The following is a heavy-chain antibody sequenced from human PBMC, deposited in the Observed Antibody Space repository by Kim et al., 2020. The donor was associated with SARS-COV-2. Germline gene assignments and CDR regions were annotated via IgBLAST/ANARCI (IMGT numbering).Heavy chain of an antibody. Sequence: GESLKISCKGSGYSFTSYWIGWVRQMPGKGLEWMGIIHPGDSDTRYSPSFQGQVTISADKSISTAYLQWSSLKASDTAMYYCARNGVRGVTYYYYGMGVWGQGTTVTVSS. CDR2: IHPGDSDT. CDR3: ARNGVRGVTYYYYGMGV. V-gene: IGHV5-51*01. CDR1: GYSFTSYW. D-gene: IGHD3-10*01. J-gene: IGHJ6*02.